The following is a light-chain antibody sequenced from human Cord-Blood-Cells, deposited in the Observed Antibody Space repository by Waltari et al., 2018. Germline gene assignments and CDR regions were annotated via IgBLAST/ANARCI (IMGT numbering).Light chain of an antibody. CDR2: SNN. V-gene: IGLV1-44*01. J-gene: IGLJ3*02. Sequence: QSVLTQSPSASGTPGQRVTISCPGRRSNFGSNTANWYQHLPGTGPKLLIYSNNQRPSGVPDRFSGSKSGTSASLAISGLQSEDEADYYCAAWDDSLNGPVFGGVTKLTVL. CDR3: AAWDDSLNGPV. CDR1: RSNFGSNT.